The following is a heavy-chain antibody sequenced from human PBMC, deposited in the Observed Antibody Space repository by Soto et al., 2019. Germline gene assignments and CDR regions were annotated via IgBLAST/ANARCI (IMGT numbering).Heavy chain of an antibody. CDR3: ARGGYYDSSGARNYYFYGMNV. Sequence: QVQLVQSGAEVKKPGASVKVSCKASGYTFASYGINWVRQAPGQGLEWLGWISPYDGYTHYAQILQGRGSMTTDTSTKTAYMELRSLRSDDTAMYYCARGGYYDSSGARNYYFYGMNVWGQGTTVTVSS. J-gene: IGHJ6*02. CDR1: GYTFASYG. D-gene: IGHD3-22*01. CDR2: ISPYDGYT. V-gene: IGHV1-18*01.